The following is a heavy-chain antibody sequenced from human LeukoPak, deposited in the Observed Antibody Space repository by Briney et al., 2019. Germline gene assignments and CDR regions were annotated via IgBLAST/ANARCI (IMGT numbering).Heavy chain of an antibody. CDR2: IYYSGST. CDR1: GGSISSYY. Sequence: SETLSLTCTVSGGSISSYYWSWIRQPPGKGLEWIGYIYYSGSTNYNPSLKSRVTISVDTSKDQFSLKLSSVTAADTAVYYCARTTRGDSGYGDWGQGTLVTVSS. CDR3: ARTTRGDSGYGD. J-gene: IGHJ4*02. V-gene: IGHV4-59*01. D-gene: IGHD5-12*01.